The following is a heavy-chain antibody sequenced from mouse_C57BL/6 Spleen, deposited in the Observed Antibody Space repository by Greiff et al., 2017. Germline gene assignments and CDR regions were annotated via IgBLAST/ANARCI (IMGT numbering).Heavy chain of an antibody. J-gene: IGHJ4*01. Sequence: VKQSCKASGYTFTSYWMHWVKQRPGRGLEWIGRIDPNSGGTKYNEKFKSKATLTVDKPSSTAYMQLSSLTSEDSAVYYCARNYYGSSYGAMDDWGQGTSVTVSS. CDR2: IDPNSGGT. CDR3: ARNYYGSSYGAMDD. V-gene: IGHV1-72*01. D-gene: IGHD1-1*01. CDR1: GYTFTSYW.